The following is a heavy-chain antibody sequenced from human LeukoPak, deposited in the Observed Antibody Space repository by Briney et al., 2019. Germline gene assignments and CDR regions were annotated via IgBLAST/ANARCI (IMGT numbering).Heavy chain of an antibody. CDR2: ISGSGGST. Sequence: GGSLRLSCAASGFTFSNYGMSWVRQAPGKGLEWVSAISGSGGSTYYADSVKGRFTISRDNSKNTLYLQMNSLRAEDTAVYYCAKDYYGSGNDYWGQGTLVTVSS. CDR1: GFTFSNYG. D-gene: IGHD3-10*01. CDR3: AKDYYGSGNDY. V-gene: IGHV3-23*01. J-gene: IGHJ4*02.